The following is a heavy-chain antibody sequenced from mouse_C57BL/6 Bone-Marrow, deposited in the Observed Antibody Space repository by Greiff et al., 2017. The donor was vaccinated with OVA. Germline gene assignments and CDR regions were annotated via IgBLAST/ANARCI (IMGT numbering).Heavy chain of an antibody. V-gene: IGHV5-9-1*02. CDR3: TRGDYDEFSYLDY. CDR2: ISSGGDYI. CDR1: GFTFSSYA. Sequence: EVMLVESGEGLVKPGGSLKLSCAASGFTFSSYAMSWVRQTPEKRLEWVAYISSGGDYIYYADTVKGRFTISRDNARNTLYLQMSSLKSEDTAMYYCTRGDYDEFSYLDYWGKGTTLTVSS. D-gene: IGHD2-4*01. J-gene: IGHJ2*01.